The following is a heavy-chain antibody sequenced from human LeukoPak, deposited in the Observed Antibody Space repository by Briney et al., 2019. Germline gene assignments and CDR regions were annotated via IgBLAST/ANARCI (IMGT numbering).Heavy chain of an antibody. CDR3: ARAYDRRCSGGSCYRFDP. D-gene: IGHD2-15*01. Sequence: PSQTLSLTCTVSGGSISSGDYYWSWIRQPPGKGLEWIGYIYYSGSTNYNPSLKSRVTISVDTSKNQFSLKLSSVTAADTAVYYCARAYDRRCSGGSCYRFDPWGQGTLVTVSS. CDR2: IYYSGST. J-gene: IGHJ5*02. V-gene: IGHV4-61*08. CDR1: GGSISSGDYY.